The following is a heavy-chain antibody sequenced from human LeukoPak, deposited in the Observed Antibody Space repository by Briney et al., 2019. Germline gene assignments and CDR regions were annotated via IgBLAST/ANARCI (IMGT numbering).Heavy chain of an antibody. D-gene: IGHD6-6*01. CDR2: IDPSGGRT. V-gene: IGHV1-46*01. CDR3: ATTAARWGYFGF. CDR1: GYTFTNYF. Sequence: ASVKVSCKTSGYTFTNYFLHWLRQAPGQGLEWMRIIDPSGGRTSHAQRFQGRVTMTRDTSTSTFYMELSSLRSEDTAIYYCATTAARWGYFGFWGQGTLVTVSS. J-gene: IGHJ4*02.